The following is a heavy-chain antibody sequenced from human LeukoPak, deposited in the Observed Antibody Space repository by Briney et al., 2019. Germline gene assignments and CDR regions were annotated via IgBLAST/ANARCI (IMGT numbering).Heavy chain of an antibody. V-gene: IGHV3-13*04. J-gene: IGHJ3*02. Sequence: PGESLKISCAASGFTFSNYDMHWVRQITGKGLEWVSAIGTAGATYYPGSVKGRFTVPRENAENSLYLQMNSLGVGDTAVYYCARELKFNDGFDALDIWGQGTMVTVSS. CDR1: GFTFSNYD. CDR3: ARELKFNDGFDALDI. D-gene: IGHD1-1*01. CDR2: IGTAGAT.